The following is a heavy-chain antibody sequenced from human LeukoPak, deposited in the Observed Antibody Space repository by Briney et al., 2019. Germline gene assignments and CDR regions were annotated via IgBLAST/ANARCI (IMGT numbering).Heavy chain of an antibody. V-gene: IGHV3-21*04. CDR2: ISSAGTYI. J-gene: IGHJ4*02. CDR1: GFTFSSYS. CDR3: AKDGAGSQSYCSSTSCYVGY. D-gene: IGHD2-2*01. Sequence: GGSLRLSCAASGFTFSSYSLNWVRQAPGRGLEWVASISSAGTYIYYADSVKGRFTISRDNSKNTLYLQMNSLRAEDTAVYYCAKDGAGSQSYCSSTSCYVGYWGQGTLVTVSS.